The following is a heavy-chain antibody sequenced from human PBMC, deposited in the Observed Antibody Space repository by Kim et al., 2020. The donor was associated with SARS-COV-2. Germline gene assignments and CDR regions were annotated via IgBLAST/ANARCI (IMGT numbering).Heavy chain of an antibody. D-gene: IGHD3-10*01. CDR3: ARDFSRRYYGSGSSPGGMDV. J-gene: IGHJ6*02. V-gene: IGHV3-21*01. CDR2: ISSSSSYI. CDR1: GFTFSSYS. Sequence: GGSLRLSCAASGFTFSSYSMNWVRQAPGKGLEWVSSISSSSSYIYYADSVKGRFTISRDNAKNSLYLQMNSLRAEDTAVYYCARDFSRRYYGSGSSPGGMDVWGQGTTVTVSS.